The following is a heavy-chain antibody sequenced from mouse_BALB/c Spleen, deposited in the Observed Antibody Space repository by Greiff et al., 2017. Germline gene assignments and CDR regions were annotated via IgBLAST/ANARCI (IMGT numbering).Heavy chain of an antibody. D-gene: IGHD4-1*01. CDR3: ARSRTGAYYFDY. CDR1: GFTFSSFG. V-gene: IGHV5-17*02. Sequence: EVQRVESGGGLVQPGGSRKLSCAASGFTFSSFGMHWVRQAPEKGLEWVAYISSGSSTIYYADTVKGRFTISRDNPKNTLFLQMTSLRSEDTAMYYCARSRTGAYYFDYGGQGTTLTVSS. CDR2: ISSGSSTI. J-gene: IGHJ2*01.